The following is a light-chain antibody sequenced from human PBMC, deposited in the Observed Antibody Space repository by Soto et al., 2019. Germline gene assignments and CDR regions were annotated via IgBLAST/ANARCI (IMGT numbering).Light chain of an antibody. CDR2: LAS. J-gene: IGKJ1*01. V-gene: IGKV2-28*01. Sequence: EIVMTQSPLSLSVTPGEPASISCRASQSLLHSNGYNYLDWYVQKPGQSPQLLINLASNRASGVPDNFSGSGTGTDFTLNIRRVEAEDVGIYYCMQALQTPWTFGQGTNVEVQ. CDR3: MQALQTPWT. CDR1: QSLLHSNGYNY.